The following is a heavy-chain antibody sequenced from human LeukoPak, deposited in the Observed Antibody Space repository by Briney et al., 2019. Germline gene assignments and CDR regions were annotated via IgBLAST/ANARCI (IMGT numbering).Heavy chain of an antibody. D-gene: IGHD2-21*01. CDR1: GFTFSSYG. CDR2: TWYDGRNN. V-gene: IGHV3-33*01. J-gene: IGHJ6*01. Sequence: GGSLRLPCAASGFTFSSYGMHWVRQATGKGLEWVAVTWYDGRNNYYAASVKGRFTISRDDSKTTVYLLMNSLRAEDTAVYYCAREVAPLYFHYGMDVWGEGTTATVSS. CDR3: AREVAPLYFHYGMDV.